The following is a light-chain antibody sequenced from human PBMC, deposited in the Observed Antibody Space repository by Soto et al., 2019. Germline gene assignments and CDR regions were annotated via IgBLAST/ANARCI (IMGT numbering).Light chain of an antibody. J-gene: IGKJ1*01. CDR2: ATS. CDR1: QDISSY. V-gene: IGKV1-9*01. Sequence: IELTQYPSSLSASVGDRVTVTCRASQDISSYLAWYQQKPGKAPKLLIYATSTLQSGVPSRFSGSGSGTEFTLTISSLQPDDFATYYCQHYNSYSEASGHGTKVDIK. CDR3: QHYNSYSEA.